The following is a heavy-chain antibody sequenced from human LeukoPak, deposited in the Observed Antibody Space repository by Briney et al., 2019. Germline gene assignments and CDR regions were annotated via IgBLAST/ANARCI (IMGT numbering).Heavy chain of an antibody. V-gene: IGHV1-18*01. CDR3: TSPRSGTYEFDY. CDR1: GYSLLNYG. D-gene: IGHD1-26*01. J-gene: IGHJ4*02. Sequence: ASVKVSCKASGYSLLNYGFSWVRQAPGQGLEWMGWISAYNRRTSYAQKFQGRLTMTIETSTSTAYMEVRGLRSDDTAVYYCTSPRSGTYEFDYWGQGILVTVSS. CDR2: ISAYNRRT.